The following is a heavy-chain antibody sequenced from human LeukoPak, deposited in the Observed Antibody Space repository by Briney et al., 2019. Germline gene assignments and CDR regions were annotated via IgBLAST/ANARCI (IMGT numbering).Heavy chain of an antibody. CDR2: IYYSGST. V-gene: IGHV4-59*01. J-gene: IGHJ3*02. Sequence: SETLSLICTVSGGSISSYYWSWIRQPPGKGLEWIGYIYYSGSTNYNPSLKSRVTISVDTSKNQFSLKLSSVTAADTAVYYCARDPITMGLDAFDIWGQGTMVTVSS. CDR3: ARDPITMGLDAFDI. D-gene: IGHD3-10*01. CDR1: GGSISSYY.